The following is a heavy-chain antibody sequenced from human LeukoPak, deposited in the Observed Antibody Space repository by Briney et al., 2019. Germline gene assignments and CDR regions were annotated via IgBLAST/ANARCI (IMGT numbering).Heavy chain of an antibody. Sequence: GGSLRLSCAASGFSFSTYALSWVRQAPGKGLEWVANIKQDGSEKYYVDSVKGRFTISRDNAKNSLYLQMNSLRAEDTAVYYCKTALLKGHNYYYYYMDVWGKGTTVTVSS. D-gene: IGHD5-18*01. CDR3: KTALLKGHNYYYYYMDV. CDR2: IKQDGSEK. V-gene: IGHV3-7*01. J-gene: IGHJ6*03. CDR1: GFSFSTYA.